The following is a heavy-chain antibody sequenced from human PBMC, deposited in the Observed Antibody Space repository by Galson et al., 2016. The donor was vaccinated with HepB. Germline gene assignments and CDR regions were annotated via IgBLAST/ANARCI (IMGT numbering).Heavy chain of an antibody. CDR2: ISDDGSSE. CDR1: GFTFSRYA. V-gene: IGHV3-30-3*02. Sequence: SLRLSCAASGFTFSRYAMHWARQAPGKGLEWVSFISDDGSSEHYGDSVKGRFIVSRDNSRNTLYLQMNSLRVEDSAVYYCAKDPSSTALINLETWGQGTLVTVSS. D-gene: IGHD3-16*01. J-gene: IGHJ4*02. CDR3: AKDPSSTALINLET.